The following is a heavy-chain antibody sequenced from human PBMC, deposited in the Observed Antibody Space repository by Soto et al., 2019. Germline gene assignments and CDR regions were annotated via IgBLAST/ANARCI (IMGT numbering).Heavy chain of an antibody. CDR2: ISSSSSYT. J-gene: IGHJ6*02. V-gene: IGHV3-11*06. Sequence: GGSLRLSCAVSGFTFRDYYMSWIRQAPGKGLEWVSYISSSSSYTNYADSVKGRFTISRDNAKNSLYLQMNSLRVEDTAVYYCARDDSSVYYYGMDVWGQGTTVTVSS. CDR1: GFTFRDYY. CDR3: ARDDSSVYYYGMDV. D-gene: IGHD3-10*01.